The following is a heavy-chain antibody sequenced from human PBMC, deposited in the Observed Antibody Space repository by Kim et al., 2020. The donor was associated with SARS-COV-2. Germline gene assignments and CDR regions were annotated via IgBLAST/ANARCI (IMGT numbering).Heavy chain of an antibody. Sequence: SETLSLTCAVYGGSFSGYYWSWIRQPPGKGLEWIGEINHSGSTNYNPSLKSRVTISVATSKNQFSLKLSSVTAADTAVYYCARRTGKYSSSPDARGAFDIWGQGTMVTVSS. J-gene: IGHJ3*02. CDR2: INHSGST. D-gene: IGHD6-6*01. CDR1: GGSFSGYY. CDR3: ARRTGKYSSSPDARGAFDI. V-gene: IGHV4-34*01.